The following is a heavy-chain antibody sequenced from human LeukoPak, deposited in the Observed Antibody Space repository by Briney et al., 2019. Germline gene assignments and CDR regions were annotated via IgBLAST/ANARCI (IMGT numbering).Heavy chain of an antibody. CDR1: GGSISSYY. Sequence: SETLSLTCTVSGGSISSYYWSWIRQPPGKGRECFGYNYYSGSTNYNPSLKSRVTTSVDTSKNQFSLKVSSVTAADTAVYYCARARYGSGSLYFYYYGMDVWGQGTTVIVSS. V-gene: IGHV4-59*01. D-gene: IGHD3-10*01. J-gene: IGHJ6*02. CDR3: ARARYGSGSLYFYYYGMDV. CDR2: NYYSGST.